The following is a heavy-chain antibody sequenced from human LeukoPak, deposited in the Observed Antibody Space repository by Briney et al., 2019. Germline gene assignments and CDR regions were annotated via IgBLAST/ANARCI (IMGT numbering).Heavy chain of an antibody. CDR3: ARRYSSPSLWAC. Sequence: PSETLSLTCAVYGGSFSGYYWSWIRQPPGKGLEWIGEINHSGSTNYNPSLKSRVTISVDTSKNQFSLKLSSVTAADTAVYYCARRYSSPSLWACWGQGTLVTVSS. D-gene: IGHD6-6*01. CDR2: INHSGST. V-gene: IGHV4-34*01. CDR1: GGSFSGYY. J-gene: IGHJ4*02.